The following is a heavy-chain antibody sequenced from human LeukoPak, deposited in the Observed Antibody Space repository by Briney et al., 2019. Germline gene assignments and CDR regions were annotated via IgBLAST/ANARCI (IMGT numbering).Heavy chain of an antibody. Sequence: GGSLRLSCAASGFTFSNSAMSWVRQAPGKGLEWVSTVSGSGGSTYYADSVKGRFTISRGNSKNTLYLQMNSLRAEDTAVYYCATSWNSGYFDYWGQGTLVTVSS. J-gene: IGHJ4*02. CDR1: GFTFSNSA. CDR3: ATSWNSGYFDY. D-gene: IGHD1/OR15-1a*01. CDR2: VSGSGGST. V-gene: IGHV3-23*01.